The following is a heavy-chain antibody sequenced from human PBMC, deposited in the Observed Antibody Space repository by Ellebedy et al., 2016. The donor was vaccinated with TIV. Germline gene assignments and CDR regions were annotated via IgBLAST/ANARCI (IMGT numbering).Heavy chain of an antibody. CDR1: GFAFSSYS. V-gene: IGHV3-21*06. Sequence: GGSLRLSXAASGFAFSSYSMYWIRQAPGKGLEWISSITGSSEYIYYGDSVKGRFRISRDNANNSVYLQMDSLRAEDTAVYYCARDTTESIADWYFDLWGRGTLVTVSS. J-gene: IGHJ2*01. D-gene: IGHD1-1*01. CDR3: ARDTTESIADWYFDL. CDR2: ITGSSEYI.